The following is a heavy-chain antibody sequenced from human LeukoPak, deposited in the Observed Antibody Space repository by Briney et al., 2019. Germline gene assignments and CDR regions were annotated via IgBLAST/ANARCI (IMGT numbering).Heavy chain of an antibody. J-gene: IGHJ4*02. CDR1: GGSISSGGYS. CDR3: ARDNCSGGSCYSGY. CDR2: IYHSGST. D-gene: IGHD2-15*01. Sequence: SQTLSLTCAVSGGSISSGGYSWSWIRQPPGKGLEWIGYIYHSGSTYYNPSLKSRVTIPVDRSKSQFSLKLSSVTAADTAVYYCARDNCSGGSCYSGYWGQGTLVTVSS. V-gene: IGHV4-30-2*01.